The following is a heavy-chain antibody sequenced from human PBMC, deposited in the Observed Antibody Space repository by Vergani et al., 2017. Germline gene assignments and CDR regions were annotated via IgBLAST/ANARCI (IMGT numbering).Heavy chain of an antibody. D-gene: IGHD2-15*01. CDR3: AKDMRGCSGGSCYSYYYGMDV. CDR2: ISWDGGST. J-gene: IGHJ6*02. Sequence: EVQLVESGGVVVPPGGSLRLSCAASGFTFDDYAMHWVRQAPGKGLEWVSLISWDGGSTYYADSVKGRFTISRDNSKNSLYLQMNSLRAEDTALYYCAKDMRGCSGGSCYSYYYGMDVWGQGTTVTVSS. CDR1: GFTFDDYA. V-gene: IGHV3-43D*03.